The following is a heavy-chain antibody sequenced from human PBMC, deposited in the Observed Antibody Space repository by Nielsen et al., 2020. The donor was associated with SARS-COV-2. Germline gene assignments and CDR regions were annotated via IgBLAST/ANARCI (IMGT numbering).Heavy chain of an antibody. CDR1: GFTVSSNY. CDR2: IYSGGST. V-gene: IGHV3-66*01. D-gene: IGHD6-13*01. Sequence: GESLKISCAASGFTVSSNYMSWVRQAPGKGLEWVSVIYSGGSTYYADSVKGRFTISRDNSKNTLYLQMNSLRAEDTAVYYCAREYSSSCCHFDYWGQGTLVTVSS. CDR3: AREYSSSCCHFDY. J-gene: IGHJ4*02.